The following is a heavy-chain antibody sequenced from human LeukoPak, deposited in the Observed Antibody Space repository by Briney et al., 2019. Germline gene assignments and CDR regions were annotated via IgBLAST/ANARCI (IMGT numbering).Heavy chain of an antibody. V-gene: IGHV4-30-4*08. D-gene: IGHD1-26*01. CDR1: GGSISSGDYY. CDR2: IYYSGST. J-gene: IGHJ3*02. CDR3: AREGLMYPAIVGADAIRDAFDI. Sequence: TSQTLSLTCTVSGGSISSGDYYWSWIRQPPGKGLEWIGYIYYSGSTYYNPSLKSRVTISVDTSKNQFSLKLSSVTAADTAVYYCAREGLMYPAIVGADAIRDAFDIWGQGTMVTVSS.